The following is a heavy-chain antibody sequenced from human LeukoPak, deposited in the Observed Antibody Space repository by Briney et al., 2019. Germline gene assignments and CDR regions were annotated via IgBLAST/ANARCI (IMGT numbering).Heavy chain of an antibody. CDR1: GGTFSSYA. Sequence: GASVKVSCKASGGTFSSYAINWVRQAPGRGLEWMGGIIPIFGTPNYAQKFQGRVTITTDESTSTAYMELSSLRSEDTAVYYCARVFARGGEISGSYYYYWGQGTLVTVSS. J-gene: IGHJ4*02. CDR3: ARVFARGGEISGSYYYY. D-gene: IGHD1-26*01. V-gene: IGHV1-69*05. CDR2: IIPIFGTP.